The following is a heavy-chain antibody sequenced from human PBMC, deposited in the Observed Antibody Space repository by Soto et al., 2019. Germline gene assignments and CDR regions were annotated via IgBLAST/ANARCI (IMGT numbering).Heavy chain of an antibody. D-gene: IGHD6-19*01. CDR3: ARDQYSSGWYGENWFDP. CDR1: GGSISSGGYY. V-gene: IGHV4-31*03. CDR2: IYYSGST. J-gene: IGHJ5*02. Sequence: SETLSLTCTVSGGSISSGGYYWSWSRQHPGKGLEWIGYIYYSGSTYYNPSLKSRVTISVNTSKNHSSLKLSSVTAAGTAVYYCARDQYSSGWYGENWFDPWGQGTLVTVSS.